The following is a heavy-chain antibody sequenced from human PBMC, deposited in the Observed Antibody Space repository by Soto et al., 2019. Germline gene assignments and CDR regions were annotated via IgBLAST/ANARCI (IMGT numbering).Heavy chain of an antibody. V-gene: IGHV1-2*04. J-gene: IGHJ6*02. CDR1: GYTFTGYY. D-gene: IGHD2-21*02. CDR2: INPNSGGT. Sequence: ASVKVSCKASGYTFTGYYMHWVRQAPGQGLEWMGWINPNSGGTNYAQKFQGWVTMTRDTSISTAYMELGRLRSDDTAVYYCARQHIVVVTPYYYGMDVWGQGTTVTVSS. CDR3: ARQHIVVVTPYYYGMDV.